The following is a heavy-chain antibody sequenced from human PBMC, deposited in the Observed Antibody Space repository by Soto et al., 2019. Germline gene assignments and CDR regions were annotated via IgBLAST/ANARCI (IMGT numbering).Heavy chain of an antibody. J-gene: IGHJ4*02. CDR3: ARDFPGVAFYFDL. CDR2: ITSTSTYI. CDR1: GFTFSTYS. Sequence: SCAASGFTFSTYSMNWVRQAPGKGLEWVSSITSTSTYIHYADSVEGRFSISRDNAKNSLYLQMNSLRAEDTAVYFCARDFPGVAFYFDLWGQGTLVTVSS. V-gene: IGHV3-21*01. D-gene: IGHD2-21*01.